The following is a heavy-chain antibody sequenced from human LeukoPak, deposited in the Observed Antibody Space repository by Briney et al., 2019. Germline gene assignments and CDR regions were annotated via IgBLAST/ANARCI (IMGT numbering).Heavy chain of an antibody. CDR2: IYYSGST. Sequence: SETLSLTCTVSGGPISSGGYYWSWIRQHPGKGLEWIGYIYYSGSTYYNPSLKSRVTISVDTSKNQFSLKLSSVTAADTAVYYCARDRYDSSGYGNWGQGTLVTVSS. CDR3: ARDRYDSSGYGN. D-gene: IGHD3-22*01. V-gene: IGHV4-31*03. CDR1: GGPISSGGYY. J-gene: IGHJ4*02.